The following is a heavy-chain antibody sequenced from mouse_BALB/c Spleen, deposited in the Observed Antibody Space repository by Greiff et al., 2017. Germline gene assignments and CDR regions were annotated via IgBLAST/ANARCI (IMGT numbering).Heavy chain of an antibody. CDR2: ISSGGGST. CDR3: ARHAGYAMDY. Sequence: DVMLVESGGGLVKPGGSLKLSCAASGFAFSSYDMSWVRQTPEKRLEWVAYISSGGGSTYYPDTVKGRFTISRDNAKNTLYLQMSSLKSEDTAMYYCARHAGYAMDYWGQGTSVTVSS. J-gene: IGHJ4*01. CDR1: GFAFSSYD. D-gene: IGHD6-1*01. V-gene: IGHV5-12-1*01.